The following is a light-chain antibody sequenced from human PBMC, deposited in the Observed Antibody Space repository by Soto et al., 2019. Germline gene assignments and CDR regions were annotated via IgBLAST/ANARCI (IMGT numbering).Light chain of an antibody. J-gene: IGKJ1*01. CDR3: QQYNNWT. CDR1: QSVSSN. Sequence: EIVMTQSPATLSVSPGERATLSCRASQSVSSNLAWYQKKPGQAPRLLIYGASTRATGIPARFSGSGSGTEFTLTISSLQSEDFAVYYCQQYNNWTFGQGTKVDIK. CDR2: GAS. V-gene: IGKV3-15*01.